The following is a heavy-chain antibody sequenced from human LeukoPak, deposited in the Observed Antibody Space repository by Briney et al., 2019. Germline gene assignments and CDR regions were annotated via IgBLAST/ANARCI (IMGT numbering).Heavy chain of an antibody. CDR3: ARLPPPGYSYGLGDY. Sequence: SETLSLTCTVSGGSISSSSYYWGWIRQPPGKGLEWIGSIYYSGSTYYNPSLKSRVTISVDTSKNQFSLKLSPVTAADTAVYYCARLPPPGYSYGLGDYWGQGTLVTVSS. CDR2: IYYSGST. D-gene: IGHD5-18*01. V-gene: IGHV4-39*01. CDR1: GGSISSSSYY. J-gene: IGHJ4*02.